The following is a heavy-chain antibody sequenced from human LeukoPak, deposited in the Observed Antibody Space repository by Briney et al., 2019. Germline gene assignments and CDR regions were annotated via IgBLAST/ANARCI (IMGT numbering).Heavy chain of an antibody. J-gene: IGHJ3*02. V-gene: IGHV5-51*01. D-gene: IGHD3-10*01. Sequence: GESLKISCKGSGYSFTGYWIGWVRQMPGKGLEWMGIIYPGDSDTRYSPSFQGQVTISADKSISTAYLQWSSLKASDTAMYYCARQVFTMVRGVIIPLDAFDIWGQGTMVTVSS. CDR1: GYSFTGYW. CDR2: IYPGDSDT. CDR3: ARQVFTMVRGVIIPLDAFDI.